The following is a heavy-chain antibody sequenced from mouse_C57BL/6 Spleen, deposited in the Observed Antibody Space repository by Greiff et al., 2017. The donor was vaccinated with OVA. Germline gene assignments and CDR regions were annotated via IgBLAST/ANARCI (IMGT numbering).Heavy chain of an antibody. CDR1: GFTFSDYY. Sequence: DVKLVESEGGLVQPGSSMKLSCTASGFTFSDYYMAWVRQVPEKGLEWVANINYDGSSTYYLDSLKSRFIISRDNAKNILYLQMSSLKSEDTATYYCARDFYDGYFDYWGQGTTLTVSS. CDR2: INYDGSST. J-gene: IGHJ2*01. D-gene: IGHD2-3*01. V-gene: IGHV5-16*01. CDR3: ARDFYDGYFDY.